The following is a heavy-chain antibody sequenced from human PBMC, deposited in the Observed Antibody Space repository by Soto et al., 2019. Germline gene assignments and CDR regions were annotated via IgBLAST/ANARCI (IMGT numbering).Heavy chain of an antibody. Sequence: SETLSLTCTVSGGSISSGDYYWSWIRQPPGKGLEWIGYIYYSGSTYYNPSLKSRVTISVDTSKNQFSLKLSSVTAADTAVYYCARAQKGELRGFDPWGQGTLVTGSS. CDR1: GGSISSGDYY. CDR3: ARAQKGELRGFDP. CDR2: IYYSGST. D-gene: IGHD1-7*01. V-gene: IGHV4-30-4*01. J-gene: IGHJ5*02.